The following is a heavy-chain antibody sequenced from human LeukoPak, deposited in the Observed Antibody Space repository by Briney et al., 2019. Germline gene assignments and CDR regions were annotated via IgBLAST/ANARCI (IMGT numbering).Heavy chain of an antibody. CDR1: GFTFSDYA. Sequence: GGSLRLSCTASGFTFSDYAMSWFRQAPGRGLQWVGFIRSKVYGGTTEYAASVKGRFTISRDDSKSIAYLQMNSLRTEDTAVYYCSRRVLTYSDYYYGMDVWGQGPRSPSP. J-gene: IGHJ6*02. CDR3: SRRVLTYSDYYYGMDV. CDR2: IRSKVYGGTT. D-gene: IGHD2-21*01. V-gene: IGHV3-49*03.